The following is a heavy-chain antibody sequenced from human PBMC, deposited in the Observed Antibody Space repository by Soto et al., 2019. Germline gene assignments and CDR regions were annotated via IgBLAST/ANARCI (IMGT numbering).Heavy chain of an antibody. V-gene: IGHV3-7*03. J-gene: IGHJ6*02. D-gene: IGHD3-16*02. CDR1: GFTFSSYW. CDR3: ARDDTGGYILTQYYYYYGMDV. CDR2: IKQDGSEK. Sequence: HPGGSLRLSCAASGFTFSSYWMSWVRQAPGKGLEWVANIKQDGSEKYYVDSVKGRFTISRDNAKNSLYLQMNSLRAEDTAVYYCARDDTGGYILTQYYYYYGMDVWGQGTTVTVSS.